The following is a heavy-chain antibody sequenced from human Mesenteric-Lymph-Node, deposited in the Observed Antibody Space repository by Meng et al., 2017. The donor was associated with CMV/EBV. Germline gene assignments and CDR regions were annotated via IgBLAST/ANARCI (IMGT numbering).Heavy chain of an antibody. CDR3: ARHQRWLKSEGGFNY. V-gene: IGHV4-34*01. J-gene: IGHJ4*02. D-gene: IGHD4-23*01. Sequence: QVGAGLVTPSGDLPLSGDVYGGSFSGYYWSWIRQPPGKGLEWIGEINHSGSTNYNPSLKSRVTISVDTSKNQFSLKLSSVTAADTAVYYCARHQRWLKSEGGFNYWGQGTLVTVSS. CDR2: INHSGST. CDR1: GGSFSGYY.